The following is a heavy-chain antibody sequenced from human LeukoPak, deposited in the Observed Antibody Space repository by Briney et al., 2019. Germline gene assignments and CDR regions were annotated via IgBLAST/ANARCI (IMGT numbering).Heavy chain of an antibody. V-gene: IGHV1-69*05. Sequence: SVKVSCKASAGTFSSYAISWVRQAPGQGLEWMGGIIPILGTANYAQKFQGRVTITTDESTSTAYMELSSLRSEDTAVYYCASPTRTSGSYYDGYFDLWGRGTLVTVSS. J-gene: IGHJ2*01. CDR1: AGTFSSYA. D-gene: IGHD1-26*01. CDR3: ASPTRTSGSYYDGYFDL. CDR2: IIPILGTA.